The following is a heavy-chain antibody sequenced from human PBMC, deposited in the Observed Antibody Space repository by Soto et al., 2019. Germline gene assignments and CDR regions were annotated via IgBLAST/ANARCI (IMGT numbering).Heavy chain of an antibody. J-gene: IGHJ6*02. Sequence: PSETPSLTCTVSGGSISTSYWSWIRQPPGKGLEWIGYIYFSGTTNYDPSLKSRVTISVDTSKSQFSLKLNSVTAADTAVYYCARVGILTGYYKGLDVWGQGTTVTVSS. V-gene: IGHV4-59*01. CDR1: GGSISTSY. CDR3: ARVGILTGYYKGLDV. D-gene: IGHD3-9*01. CDR2: IYFSGTT.